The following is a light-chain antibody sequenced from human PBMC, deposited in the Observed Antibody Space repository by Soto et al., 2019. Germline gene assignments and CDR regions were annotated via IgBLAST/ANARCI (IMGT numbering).Light chain of an antibody. J-gene: IGKJ4*01. CDR1: QSVSSN. CDR2: GAS. CDR3: QHYNNWPALT. Sequence: EIVMTQSPATLSVSPGERATLSCRASQSVSSNLAWYQQKPGQAPRLLIYGASTRATGIPARFSGSGSVTEFTLTISSLQSEDFAVYYCQHYNNWPALTFGGGTKVEIK. V-gene: IGKV3-15*01.